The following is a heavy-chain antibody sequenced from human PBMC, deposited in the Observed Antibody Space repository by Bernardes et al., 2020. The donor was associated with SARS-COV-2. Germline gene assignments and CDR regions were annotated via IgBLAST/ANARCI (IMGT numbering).Heavy chain of an antibody. J-gene: IGHJ4*02. D-gene: IGHD2-21*01. V-gene: IGHV3-72*01. CDR1: GFTFSSFG. Sequence: GSLRLSCAASGFTFSSFGMHWVRQAPGKGLEWVARIRNKANSYTTEYAASVKGRFTISGDESTNSLYLQMNSLRTEDTAVYYCARSPLGIAPFDYWGQGTLVTVYS. CDR2: IRNKANSYTT. CDR3: ARSPLGIAPFDY.